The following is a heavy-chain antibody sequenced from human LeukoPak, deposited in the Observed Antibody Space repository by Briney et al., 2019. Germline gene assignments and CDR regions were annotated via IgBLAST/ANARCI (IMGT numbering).Heavy chain of an antibody. J-gene: IGHJ3*02. CDR1: GGSISSGPYY. CDR2: ITYSGNT. D-gene: IGHD2-21*02. Sequence: SETLSLTCTVSGGSISSGPYYWIWIRQHPGKGLEWIGYITYSGNTYYYPALNSRVTVSLDTSKTQFSLKLSSVTAADTAVYYCARGRAYCGGDCYPDAFDIWGQGTMVTVSS. CDR3: ARGRAYCGGDCYPDAFDI. V-gene: IGHV4-31*03.